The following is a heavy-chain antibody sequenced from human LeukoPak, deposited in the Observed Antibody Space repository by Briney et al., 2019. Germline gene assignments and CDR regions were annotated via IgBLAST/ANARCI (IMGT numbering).Heavy chain of an antibody. Sequence: TSETLSLTCAVYGGSFSGYYWSWIRQPPGKGLEWIGEINHSGSTNYNPSLKSRVTISVDTSKNQFSLKLSSVTAADTAVYYCASTDTPMVTIHWGQGTLVTVSS. V-gene: IGHV4-34*01. CDR2: INHSGST. J-gene: IGHJ4*02. CDR1: GGSFSGYY. D-gene: IGHD5-18*01. CDR3: ASTDTPMVTIH.